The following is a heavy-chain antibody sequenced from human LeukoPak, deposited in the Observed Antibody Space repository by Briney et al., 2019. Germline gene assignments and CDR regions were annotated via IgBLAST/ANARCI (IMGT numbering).Heavy chain of an antibody. J-gene: IGHJ6*03. V-gene: IGHV3-9*01. CDR2: ISWNSGSI. Sequence: GGSLRLSCAASGFTFDDYAMHWVRQAPGKGLEWVSGISWNSGSIGYADSVKGRFTISRDNAKNSLYLQMNSLRAEDTALYYCAKDIKGYYYYYYMDVWGKGTTVTISS. CDR1: GFTFDDYA. CDR3: AKDIKGYYYYYYMDV.